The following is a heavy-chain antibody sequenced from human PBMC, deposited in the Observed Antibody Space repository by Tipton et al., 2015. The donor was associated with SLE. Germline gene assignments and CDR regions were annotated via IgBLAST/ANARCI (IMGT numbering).Heavy chain of an antibody. CDR1: VYSISSSHW. Sequence: LRFSCNVSVYSISSSHWWGWIRQPPGKGLEWIGHIYYGGTIYYNPSLKSRVTMSIDTSKNQFSLKLSSVTDVDTAVYYCAQAHLWGSYRYASDIWGQGTMVTVSS. D-gene: IGHD3-16*02. J-gene: IGHJ3*02. CDR3: AQAHLWGSYRYASDI. V-gene: IGHV4-28*02. CDR2: IYYGGTI.